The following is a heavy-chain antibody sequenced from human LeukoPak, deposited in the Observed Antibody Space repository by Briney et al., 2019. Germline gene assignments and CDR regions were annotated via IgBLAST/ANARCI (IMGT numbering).Heavy chain of an antibody. CDR3: ARDLPIAAAGTDYFDY. V-gene: IGHV3-30*03. D-gene: IGHD6-13*01. J-gene: IGHJ4*02. Sequence: GKSLRLSCAASGFTFNNYGMHWVRQAPGKGLEWVAVISYDGRNKHYPDSVKGRFTISRDISTDTLWLQMDSLRTEDTAVYYCARDLPIAAAGTDYFDYWGQGTLVTVSS. CDR2: ISYDGRNK. CDR1: GFTFNNYG.